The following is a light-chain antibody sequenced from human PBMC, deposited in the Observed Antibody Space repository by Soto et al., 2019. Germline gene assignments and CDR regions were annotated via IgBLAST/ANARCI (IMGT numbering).Light chain of an antibody. J-gene: IGKJ1*01. Sequence: EIVLTQSPGTLSVSPGERATLSCRASQTISSNYLAWYQQKPGQAPSLLIYGTSSRATGIPDRFSGSGSGTDCTFTSRRLAPENSAIYYCQEYVSWTFGQGTKVEI. CDR2: GTS. V-gene: IGKV3-20*01. CDR3: QEYVSWT. CDR1: QTISSNY.